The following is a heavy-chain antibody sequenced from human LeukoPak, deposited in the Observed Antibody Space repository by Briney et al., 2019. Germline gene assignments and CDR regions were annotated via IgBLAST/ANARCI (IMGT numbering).Heavy chain of an antibody. CDR1: GYSISSGYY. CDR3: ARGSTVVTHSGFDY. Sequence: SETLSLTCTVSGYSISSGYYWGWIRQPPGKGLEWIGSNYHSGSTYYNPSLKSRVTISVDTSKNQFSLRLSSVTAADTAVYYCARGSTVVTHSGFDYWGQGTLVTVSS. D-gene: IGHD4-23*01. CDR2: NYHSGST. V-gene: IGHV4-38-2*02. J-gene: IGHJ4*02.